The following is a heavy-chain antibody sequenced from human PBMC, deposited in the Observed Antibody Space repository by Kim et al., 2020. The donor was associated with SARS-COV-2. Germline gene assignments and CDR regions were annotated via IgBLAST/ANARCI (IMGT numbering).Heavy chain of an antibody. D-gene: IGHD6-13*01. Sequence: SETLSLTCTVSGGSISSYYWSWIRQPPGKGLEWIGYIYYSGSTNYNPSLKSRVTISVDTSKNQFSLKLSSVTAADTAVYYCAREVVGSSWYFFDYWGQGT. V-gene: IGHV4-59*13. J-gene: IGHJ4*02. CDR3: AREVVGSSWYFFDY. CDR1: GGSISSYY. CDR2: IYYSGST.